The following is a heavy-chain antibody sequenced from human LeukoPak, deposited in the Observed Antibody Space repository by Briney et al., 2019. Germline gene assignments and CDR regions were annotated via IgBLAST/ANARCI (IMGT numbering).Heavy chain of an antibody. CDR1: GFTFSSYG. V-gene: IGHV3-33*01. J-gene: IGHJ4*02. CDR3: ARDSSADSTVTTEFDY. D-gene: IGHD4-17*01. Sequence: GGSLRLSCAASGFTFSSYGMHWVRQAPGKGLEWVAVIWYDGSNKYYADSVKGRFTISSDNSKNTLYLQMNSLRAEDTAVYYCARDSSADSTVTTEFDYWGQGTLVTVSS. CDR2: IWYDGSNK.